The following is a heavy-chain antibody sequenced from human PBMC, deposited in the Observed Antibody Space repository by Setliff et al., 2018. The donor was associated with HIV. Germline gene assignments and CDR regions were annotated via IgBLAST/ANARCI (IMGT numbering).Heavy chain of an antibody. CDR2: IRSNTYGGTT. CDR1: GFNFENYA. V-gene: IGHV3-49*04. Sequence: GGSLRLSCTGSGFNFENYAMNWVRQAPGKALEWIAFIRSNTYGGTTEYAASVKGRFTISRDDSKNTLYLQMTRLSAEDTAVYYCARDLDPYFAMAVWGQGTTVTVSS. J-gene: IGHJ6*02. CDR3: ARDLDPYFAMAV.